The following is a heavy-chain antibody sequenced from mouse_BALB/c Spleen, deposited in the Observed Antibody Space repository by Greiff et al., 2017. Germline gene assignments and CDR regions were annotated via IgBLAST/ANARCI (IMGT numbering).Heavy chain of an antibody. CDR3: ARRTADAMDY. CDR1: GYTFTDYA. CDR2: ISTYYGDA. V-gene: IGHV1S137*01. D-gene: IGHD1-2*01. Sequence: VQLQQSGAELVRPGVSVKISCKGSGYTFTDYAMHWVKQSHAKSLEWIGVISTYYGDASYNQKFKGKATMTVDKSSSTAYMELARLTSEDSAIYYCARRTADAMDYWGQGTSVTVSS. J-gene: IGHJ4*01.